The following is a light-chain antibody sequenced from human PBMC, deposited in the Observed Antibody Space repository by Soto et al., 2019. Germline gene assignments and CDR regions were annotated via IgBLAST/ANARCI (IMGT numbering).Light chain of an antibody. J-gene: IGKJ1*01. V-gene: IGKV3-15*01. CDR3: QQYNSWLWT. Sequence: EIVLTQSPATLSLSPGERATLSCRASQSVSSYLAWYQQKPGQAPRLLIYDASTRATGIPATFSGSGSGTEFTLIISSLQSEDSAVYYCQQYNSWLWTFGQGTKVDIK. CDR2: DAS. CDR1: QSVSSY.